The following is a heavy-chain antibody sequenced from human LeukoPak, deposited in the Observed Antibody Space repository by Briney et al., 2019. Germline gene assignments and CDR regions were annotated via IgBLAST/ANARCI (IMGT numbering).Heavy chain of an antibody. V-gene: IGHV5-51*01. CDR2: IHPGDSHT. CDR3: ARHDDYDPYYYYGMDA. J-gene: IGHJ6*02. Sequence: GESLKISCEASGYSFTTYWIGWVRQMPGKGLAWMGVIHPGDSHTRYSPSFQGQVTISADQSINTAYLQWSSLKASDTAMYYCARHDDYDPYYYYGMDAWGQGTTVTVSS. CDR1: GYSFTTYW. D-gene: IGHD4-17*01.